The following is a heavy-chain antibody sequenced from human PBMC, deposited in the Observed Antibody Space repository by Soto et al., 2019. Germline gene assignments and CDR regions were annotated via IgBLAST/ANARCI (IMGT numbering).Heavy chain of an antibody. V-gene: IGHV1-69*08. J-gene: IGHJ4*02. CDR1: GGTFSSYT. Sequence: QVQLVQSGAEVKKPGSSVKVSCKASGGTFSSYTISWVRQAPGQGLEWMGRIIPILGIANYAQKFQGRVTITADKSTSTAYMELSRLRSEDKAVYDCGRDGEAIVVTPRGEWGQGTLVTGSS. CDR2: IIPILGIA. D-gene: IGHD5-12*01. CDR3: GRDGEAIVVTPRGE.